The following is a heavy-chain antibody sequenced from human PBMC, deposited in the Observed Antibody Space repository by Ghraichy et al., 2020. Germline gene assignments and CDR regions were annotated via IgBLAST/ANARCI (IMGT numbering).Heavy chain of an antibody. CDR2: IYHSGST. CDR1: GYSISSGYY. D-gene: IGHD5-12*01. J-gene: IGHJ4*02. CDR3: AKNSASGYDLTNDY. Sequence: SETLSLTCTVSGYSISSGYYWGWIRQPPGKGLEWIGSIYHSGSTYYNPSLKSRVTISVDTSKNQFSLKLSSVTAADTAVYYCAKNSASGYDLTNDYWGQGTLVTVSS. V-gene: IGHV4-38-2*02.